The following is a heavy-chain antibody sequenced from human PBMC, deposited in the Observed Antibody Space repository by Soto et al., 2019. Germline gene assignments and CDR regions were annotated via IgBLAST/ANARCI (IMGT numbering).Heavy chain of an antibody. Sequence: GGSLRLSCTASGFTFSNYVMSWVRQAPGRGLEWVSAISGSGISTFYADSVKGRSIISRDNSKNTLYLQLNSLKVEDTAVYFCVRVQIQELENIIDYWGQGTLVTVSS. CDR2: ISGSGIST. J-gene: IGHJ4*02. CDR1: GFTFSNYV. CDR3: VRVQIQELENIIDY. V-gene: IGHV3-23*01. D-gene: IGHD3-3*01.